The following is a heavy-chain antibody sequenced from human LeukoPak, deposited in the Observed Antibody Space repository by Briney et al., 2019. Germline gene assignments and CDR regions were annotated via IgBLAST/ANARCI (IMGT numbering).Heavy chain of an antibody. CDR1: GFTVSSNY. J-gene: IGHJ4*02. D-gene: IGHD5-18*01. V-gene: IGHV3-53*01. CDR2: IYSGGNI. Sequence: QPGGSLRLSCAASGFTVSSNYMNWVRQAPGRGLEWVSVIYSGGNIYYADSVKGRFTISRDNSKNTLYLQMNSLRAEDTAVYYCARGPVDGYSYGFLDYWGQGTLVTVSS. CDR3: ARGPVDGYSYGFLDY.